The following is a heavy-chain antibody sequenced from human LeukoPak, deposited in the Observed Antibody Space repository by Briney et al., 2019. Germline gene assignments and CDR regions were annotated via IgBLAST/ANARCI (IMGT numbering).Heavy chain of an antibody. Sequence: SETLSLTCTVSGGSISSSSYYWGWIRQPPGKGLEWIGSIYYSGSTYYNPSLKSRVTISVDTSKNQFSLKLSSVTAADTAVYYCARAQKYYYDSSGRDDAFDIWGQGTMVTVSS. CDR1: GGSISSSSYY. CDR3: ARAQKYYYDSSGRDDAFDI. V-gene: IGHV4-39*07. D-gene: IGHD3-22*01. CDR2: IYYSGST. J-gene: IGHJ3*02.